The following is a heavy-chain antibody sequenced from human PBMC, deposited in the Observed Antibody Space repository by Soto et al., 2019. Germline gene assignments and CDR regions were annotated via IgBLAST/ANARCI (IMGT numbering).Heavy chain of an antibody. CDR3: ARACGGAFDI. CDR1: GGYISSYC. V-gene: IGHV4-59*01. J-gene: IGHJ3*02. Sequence: LVMQSLTRTVAGGYISSYCWRWIRQPPGKGLEWIGYIYYSGSTNYNPSLKRRVTISVDTSKHQFSLKLSSLTAADTAVYDCARACGGAFDIWRQRTMVTVS. CDR2: IYYSGST.